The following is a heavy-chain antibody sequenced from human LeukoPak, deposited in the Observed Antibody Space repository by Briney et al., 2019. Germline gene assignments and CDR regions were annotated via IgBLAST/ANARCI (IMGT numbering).Heavy chain of an antibody. CDR2: MNPNSGNT. V-gene: IGHV1-8*01. CDR1: GYTFTSYD. D-gene: IGHD3-10*01. Sequence: ASVKVSCKASGYTFTSYDISWVRQATGQGLEWMGWMNPNSGNTGYAQKFQGRVTMTRNTSISTAYMELSSLRSEDTAVYYCARGVGSGYYYYYMDVWGKGTTVTVSS. CDR3: ARGVGSGYYYYYMDV. J-gene: IGHJ6*03.